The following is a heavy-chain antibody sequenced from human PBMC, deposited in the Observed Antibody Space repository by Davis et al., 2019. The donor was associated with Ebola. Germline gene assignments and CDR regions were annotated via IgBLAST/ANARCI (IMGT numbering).Heavy chain of an antibody. Sequence: SCAASGFTFSSYGMHWVRQAPGKGLEWVAVISYDGSNKYYADSVKGRFTISRDNSKNTLYLQMNSLRAEDTAVYYCAKDPAFYSFGELFYYYYGMDVWGQGTTVTVSS. CDR3: AKDPAFYSFGELFYYYYGMDV. J-gene: IGHJ6*02. V-gene: IGHV3-30*18. CDR2: ISYDGSNK. D-gene: IGHD3-10*01. CDR1: GFTFSSYG.